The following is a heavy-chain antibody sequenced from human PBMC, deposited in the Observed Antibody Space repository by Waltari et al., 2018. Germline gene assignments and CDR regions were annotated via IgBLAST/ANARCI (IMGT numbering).Heavy chain of an antibody. Sequence: EVQLVESGGGLEQPGRSLRLSCTASGFTFGDYAMSWFRQAPGKGLVWVGFLRSKAYGGTTEYAAPVKGRFTISRDDSKNTLYLQMNSLKTEDTAVYYCTTRRGGSYSSYYFDYWGQGTLVTVSS. V-gene: IGHV3-49*03. D-gene: IGHD1-26*01. CDR3: TTRRGGSYSSYYFDY. CDR2: LRSKAYGGTT. CDR1: GFTFGDYA. J-gene: IGHJ4*02.